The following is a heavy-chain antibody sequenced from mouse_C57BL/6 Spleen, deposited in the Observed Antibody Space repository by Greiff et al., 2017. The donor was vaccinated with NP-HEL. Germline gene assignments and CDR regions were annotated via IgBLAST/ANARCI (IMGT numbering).Heavy chain of an antibody. J-gene: IGHJ4*01. CDR2: ISSGGSYT. Sequence: EVQVVESGGDLVKPGGSLKLSCAASGFTFSSYGMSWVRQTPDKRLEWVATISSGGSYTYYPDSVKGRFTISRDNAKNTLYLQMSSLKSEDTAMYYCARHNYCGSGSMDYWGQGTSVTVSS. V-gene: IGHV5-6*01. CDR3: ARHNYCGSGSMDY. D-gene: IGHD1-1*01. CDR1: GFTFSSYG.